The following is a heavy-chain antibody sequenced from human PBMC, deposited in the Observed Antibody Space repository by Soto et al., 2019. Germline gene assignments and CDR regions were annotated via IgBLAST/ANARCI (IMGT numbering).Heavy chain of an antibody. CDR3: ARGRYSGYDLYYFDY. V-gene: IGHV1-69*01. D-gene: IGHD5-12*01. Sequence: QVQLVQSGAEVKKPGSSVKVSCKASGGTFSSYAISWVRQAPGQGLEWMGGTIPIFGRANYAQKFQGRVTITADESTSTAYMELSSLRSEDTAVYYCARGRYSGYDLYYFDYWGQGTLVTVSS. CDR2: TIPIFGRA. CDR1: GGTFSSYA. J-gene: IGHJ4*02.